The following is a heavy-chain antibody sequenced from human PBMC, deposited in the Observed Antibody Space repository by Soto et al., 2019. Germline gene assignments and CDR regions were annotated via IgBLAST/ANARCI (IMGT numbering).Heavy chain of an antibody. V-gene: IGHV1-18*01. Sequence: QVQLVQSGAEVKNPGASVKVSCKASGYTFTRYGIGWARQAPGQGLEWMGWIKTYNGNTNYAQNVQGRVTLTTDTSTSTAYMELRSLRSNDTAIYYCAMVDVYVTPSPQDVWGQGTTVIVSS. CDR1: GYTFTRYG. D-gene: IGHD3-16*01. CDR3: AMVDVYVTPSPQDV. J-gene: IGHJ6*02. CDR2: IKTYNGNT.